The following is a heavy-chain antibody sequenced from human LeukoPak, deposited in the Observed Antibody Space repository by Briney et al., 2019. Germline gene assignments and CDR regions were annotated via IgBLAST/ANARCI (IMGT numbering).Heavy chain of an antibody. CDR3: ARLQGYGLYAFDI. V-gene: IGHV4-39*01. CDR1: GGSISSSSYY. Sequence: RTSETLSLTCTVSGGSISSSSYYWGWIRQPPGKGPEWIGSIYYSGSTYYNPSLKSRVTISVDTSKNQFSLKLSSVTAADTAVYYCARLQGYGLYAFDIWGQGTMVTVSS. D-gene: IGHD4-17*01. CDR2: IYYSGST. J-gene: IGHJ3*02.